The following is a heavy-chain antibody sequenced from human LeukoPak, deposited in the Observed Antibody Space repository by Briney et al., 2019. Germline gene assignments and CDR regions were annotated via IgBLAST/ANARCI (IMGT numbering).Heavy chain of an antibody. CDR1: GFTFSSYS. V-gene: IGHV3-48*04. J-gene: IGHJ4*02. D-gene: IGHD4-17*01. Sequence: GGSLRLSCAASGFTFSSYSVNWVRQAPGKGLEWVSYISSSSSTIYYADSVKGRFTISRDNAKNTLYLQMNTLRVEDTAVYYCARDEPTVTTGPPVGSWGQGTLVTVSS. CDR3: ARDEPTVTTGPPVGS. CDR2: ISSSSSTI.